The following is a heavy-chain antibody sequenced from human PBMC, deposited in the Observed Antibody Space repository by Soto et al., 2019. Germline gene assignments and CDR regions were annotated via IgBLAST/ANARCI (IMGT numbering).Heavy chain of an antibody. V-gene: IGHV4-30-4*01. Sequence: QVQLQESGPGLVKPSQTLSLTCTVSVGSISSGDYYWSWIRQPPGKGLEWIGYIYYSGSTYYNPFLKSRVTISVDTSKNQFSLKLSSVTAADTAVYYCARVRGGDCPPCTVGAFDIWGQGTMVTVSS. CDR3: ARVRGGDCPPCTVGAFDI. J-gene: IGHJ3*02. CDR2: IYYSGST. CDR1: VGSISSGDYY. D-gene: IGHD2-21*02.